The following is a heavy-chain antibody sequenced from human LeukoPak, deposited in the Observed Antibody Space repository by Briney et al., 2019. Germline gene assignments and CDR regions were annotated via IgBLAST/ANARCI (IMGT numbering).Heavy chain of an antibody. CDR2: ISSGGST. CDR1: GFTVSSND. Sequence: PGGSLRLSCAASGFTVSSNDMSWVRQAPGKGLEWVSVISSGGSTNYAASVKGRLTIYRDNSKNTLYLQMNSLTAEDTAVYYCARWLQSLAYFDPWGQGTLVTVSS. J-gene: IGHJ4*02. CDR3: ARWLQSLAYFDP. D-gene: IGHD5-24*01. V-gene: IGHV3-53*01.